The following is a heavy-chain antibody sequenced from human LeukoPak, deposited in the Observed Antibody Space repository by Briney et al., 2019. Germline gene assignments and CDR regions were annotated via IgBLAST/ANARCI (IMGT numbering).Heavy chain of an antibody. D-gene: IGHD6-19*01. J-gene: IGHJ4*02. V-gene: IGHV1-2*02. CDR2: INPNSGGT. Sequence: ASVKVSCKASGYTFTAYYMHWVRQAPGQGLEWMGWINPNSGGTNYAQKFQGRVTMTRDTSISTAYMELSRLRSDDTAVYYCARYSSGWYEGVDYWGQGTLVTVSS. CDR1: GYTFTAYY. CDR3: ARYSSGWYEGVDY.